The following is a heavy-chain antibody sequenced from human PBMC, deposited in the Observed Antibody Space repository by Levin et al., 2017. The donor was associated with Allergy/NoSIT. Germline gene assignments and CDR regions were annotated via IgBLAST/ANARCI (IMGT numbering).Heavy chain of an antibody. D-gene: IGHD6-19*01. CDR1: GDSVSSNSAA. J-gene: IGHJ4*02. CDR2: TYYRSKWYN. Sequence: PSQTLSLTCAISGDSVSSNSAAWNWIRQSPSRGLEWLGRTYYRSKWYNDYAVSVKSRITINPDTSKNQFSLQLNSVTPEDTAVYYCARDTKNLGEDSSGWYGLDYWGQGTLVTVSS. V-gene: IGHV6-1*01. CDR3: ARDTKNLGEDSSGWYGLDY.